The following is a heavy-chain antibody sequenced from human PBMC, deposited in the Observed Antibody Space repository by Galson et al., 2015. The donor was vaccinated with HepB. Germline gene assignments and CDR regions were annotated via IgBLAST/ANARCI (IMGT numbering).Heavy chain of an antibody. J-gene: IGHJ4*02. Sequence: GMNRVRQAPGKGLEWVAVISFDGGNKYYADSVKGRFTISRDNPKNTLYLQMDSLRIEDTAIYSCARARDRYGSGGPLDYWGQGNLVTVSS. CDR3: ARARDRYGSGGPLDY. CDR2: ISFDGGNK. V-gene: IGHV3-30*19. D-gene: IGHD3-10*01.